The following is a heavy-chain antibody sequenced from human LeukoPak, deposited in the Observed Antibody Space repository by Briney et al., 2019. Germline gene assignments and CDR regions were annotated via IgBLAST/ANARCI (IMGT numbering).Heavy chain of an antibody. J-gene: IGHJ3*02. CDR2: IDPSDSYT. V-gene: IGHV5-10-1*01. CDR3: ALIVGATFLSKIDAFDI. D-gene: IGHD1-26*01. Sequence: GESLKISCKGSGYSFTSYWISWVRQMPGKGLEWMGRIDPSDSYTNYSPSFQGHVTISADKSISTAYLQWSSLKASDTAMYYCALIVGATFLSKIDAFDIWGQGTMVTVSS. CDR1: GYSFTSYW.